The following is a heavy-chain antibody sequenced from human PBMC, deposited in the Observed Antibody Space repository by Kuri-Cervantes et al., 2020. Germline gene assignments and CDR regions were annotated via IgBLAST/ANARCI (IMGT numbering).Heavy chain of an antibody. CDR2: ISYDGSNK. CDR1: GFTFSSYA. CDR3: ARDLPAPHIVVVPAADQKYYYYYGMDV. V-gene: IGHV3-30-3*01. Sequence: GGSLRLSCAASGFTFSSYAMHWVRQAPGKGLEWVAVISYDGSNKYYADSVKGRFTISRDNSKNTLYLQMNSLRAEDTAVYYFARDLPAPHIVVVPAADQKYYYYYGMDVWGQGTTVTVSS. D-gene: IGHD2-2*01. J-gene: IGHJ6*02.